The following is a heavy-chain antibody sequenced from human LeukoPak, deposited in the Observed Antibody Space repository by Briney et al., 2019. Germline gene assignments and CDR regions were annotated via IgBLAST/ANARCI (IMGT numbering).Heavy chain of an antibody. CDR2: IRSKIYGGTP. V-gene: IGHV3-49*04. J-gene: IGHJ4*02. CDR1: GFNFGDYA. CDR3: TRDQTPYY. Sequence: GGSLRLSCTASGFNFGDYAMTWVRQAPGKGLEWVGFIRSKIYGGTPEYAASVKGRFTISRDDSKGVAYLQMNSLKTEDTAVYYCTRDQTPYYWGQGTLVTVAS.